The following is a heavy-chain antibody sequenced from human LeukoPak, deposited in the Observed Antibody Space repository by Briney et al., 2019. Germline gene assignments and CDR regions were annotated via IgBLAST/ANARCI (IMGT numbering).Heavy chain of an antibody. J-gene: IGHJ3*02. Sequence: ASVTVSCKASGYRFTSYGISWVRQAPGQGLEWMGWISGYNGNTNYEQKIQGRVTMTTDTSTSTAYMEVRSLRSDDTAVYYCARASRVYYDSSGYYPKDDAFDIWGQGTMVTVSS. D-gene: IGHD3-22*01. CDR1: GYRFTSYG. CDR2: ISGYNGNT. CDR3: ARASRVYYDSSGYYPKDDAFDI. V-gene: IGHV1-18*01.